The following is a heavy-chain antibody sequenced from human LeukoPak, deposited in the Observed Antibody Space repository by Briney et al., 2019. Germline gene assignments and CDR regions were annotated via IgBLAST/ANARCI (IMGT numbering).Heavy chain of an antibody. J-gene: IGHJ4*02. D-gene: IGHD2-15*01. CDR3: ARAPRAVYCSGGSCYYFDY. CDR2: IIPIFGTA. Sequence: GASVQVSCKASGGTFSSYAISWVRQAPGQGLEWMGGIIPIFGTANYAQKFQGRVTITADESTRTAYMELSSLRSEDTAVYYCARAPRAVYCSGGSCYYFDYWGQGTLVTVSS. CDR1: GGTFSSYA. V-gene: IGHV1-69*13.